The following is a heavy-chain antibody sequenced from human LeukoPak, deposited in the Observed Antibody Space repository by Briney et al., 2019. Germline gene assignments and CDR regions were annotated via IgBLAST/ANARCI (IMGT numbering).Heavy chain of an antibody. CDR3: ARDLGGDYYNWFDP. Sequence: ASVKVSCKASGYTFTSYGISWVRQAPGQGLEWMGWISAYNGNTNYAQKLQGRVTMTTDTSTSTAYMELRSLGSDDTAIYYCARDLGGDYYNWFDPWGQGTLVTVSS. V-gene: IGHV1-18*01. CDR2: ISAYNGNT. D-gene: IGHD2-21*02. CDR1: GYTFTSYG. J-gene: IGHJ5*02.